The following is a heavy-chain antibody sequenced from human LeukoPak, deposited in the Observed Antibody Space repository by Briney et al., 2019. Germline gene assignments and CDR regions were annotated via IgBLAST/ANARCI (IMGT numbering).Heavy chain of an antibody. D-gene: IGHD3-10*01. V-gene: IGHV1-2*06. Sequence: GASVKVSCKASGYTFTDHYIHWVRQAPGQGLEWMGRINPNSGGTNFAQKFQGRVIMTRDTSISTAYMELSGLRSDDTAMYYCARVMVSLVRGDYFYFDYWAQGTLVTVSS. CDR2: INPNSGGT. CDR1: GYTFTDHY. CDR3: ARVMVSLVRGDYFYFDY. J-gene: IGHJ4*02.